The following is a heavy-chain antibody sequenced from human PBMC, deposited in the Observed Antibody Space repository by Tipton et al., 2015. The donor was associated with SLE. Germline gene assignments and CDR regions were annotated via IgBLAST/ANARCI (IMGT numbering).Heavy chain of an antibody. CDR3: ASSTSCYTYWYFDL. CDR2: IYYSGST. CDR1: GGSISSGGYY. V-gene: IGHV4-39*07. J-gene: IGHJ2*01. D-gene: IGHD2-2*01. Sequence: TLSLTCTVSGGSISSGGYYWSWIRQPPGKGLEWIGSIYYSGSTYYNPSLKSRVTISVDTSKNQFSLKLSSVTAADTAVYYCASSTSCYTYWYFDLWGRGTLVTVSS.